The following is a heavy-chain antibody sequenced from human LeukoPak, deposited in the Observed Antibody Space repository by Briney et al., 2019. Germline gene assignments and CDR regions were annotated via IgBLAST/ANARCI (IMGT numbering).Heavy chain of an antibody. V-gene: IGHV3-21*01. J-gene: IGHJ4*02. D-gene: IGHD4-17*01. CDR2: ISSSSGYIYYADL. Sequence: GGSLRLSCAASGFTFSSYWMHWVRQAPGKGLEWVSSISSSSGYIYYADLYYADSVKGRFTISRDIAKNSLYLQMNTLKAEDTAVYYCATLSVYGDLDYWGQGTLVTVSS. CDR3: ATLSVYGDLDY. CDR1: GFTFSSYW.